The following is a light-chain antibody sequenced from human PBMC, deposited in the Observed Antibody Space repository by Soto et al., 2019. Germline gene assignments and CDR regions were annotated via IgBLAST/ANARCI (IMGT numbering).Light chain of an antibody. J-gene: IGLJ1*01. CDR1: SRDVGGYNY. Sequence: QSVLTQPASVSGSPGQSITMSCTGTSRDVGGYNYVSWYQQHPGKAPKLMIYDVYNRPSGVSNRFSGSKSGNTASLTISGLQDEDEADYFCTSFTSSSTLLVFGTGTKVTVL. CDR3: TSFTSSSTLLV. CDR2: DVY. V-gene: IGLV2-14*03.